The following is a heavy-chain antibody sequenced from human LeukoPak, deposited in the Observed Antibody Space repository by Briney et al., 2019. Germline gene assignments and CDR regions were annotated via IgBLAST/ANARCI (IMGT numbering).Heavy chain of an antibody. CDR2: IYYSGNT. V-gene: IGHV4-39*07. Sequence: PSETLSLTCTVSGGSISSSSYYWGWIRQPPGKGLEWIGSIYYSGNTNYNPSLKSRVTISVDKSKNQFSLKLNSVTAADTALYFCARGLDYWGQGTLVTVSS. CDR3: ARGLDY. J-gene: IGHJ4*02. CDR1: GGSISSSSYY.